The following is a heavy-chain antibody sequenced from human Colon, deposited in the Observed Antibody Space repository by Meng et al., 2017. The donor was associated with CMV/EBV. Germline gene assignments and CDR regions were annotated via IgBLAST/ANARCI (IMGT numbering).Heavy chain of an antibody. J-gene: IGHJ4*02. Sequence: SETLSLTCAVYGDSLSSYYWGWIRQPPGKGLEWIGSIYYSGTTYYNPSLKSRVTISVDTSKNHFSLKLSSVTAADTAVYYCARWYGSSLDYWGQGTLVTVSS. CDR2: IYYSGTT. CDR3: ARWYGSSLDY. V-gene: IGHV4-39*02. CDR1: GDSLSSYY. D-gene: IGHD6-13*01.